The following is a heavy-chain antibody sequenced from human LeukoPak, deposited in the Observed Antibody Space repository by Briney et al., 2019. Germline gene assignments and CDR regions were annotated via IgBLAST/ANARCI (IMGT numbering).Heavy chain of an antibody. CDR2: INHSGST. Sequence: KPSETLSLTCTVSGGSISSSSYYWSWIRQPPGKGLEWIGEINHSGSTYYTPSLKSRVTISVDTSNNQFSLKLSSVTAADTAVYYCARDDLPMDQRGGGHYWGQGTLVTVSS. V-gene: IGHV4-39*07. J-gene: IGHJ4*02. D-gene: IGHD3-16*01. CDR3: ARDDLPMDQRGGGHY. CDR1: GGSISSSSYY.